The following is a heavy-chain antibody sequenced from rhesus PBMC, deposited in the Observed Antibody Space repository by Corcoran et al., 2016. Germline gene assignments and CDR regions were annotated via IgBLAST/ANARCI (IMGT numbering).Heavy chain of an antibody. J-gene: IGHJ1*01. D-gene: IGHD1-26*01. CDR1: GGSISSSYYY. Sequence: QVQLQESGPGMVKPSETLSLTCAVSGGSISSSYYYWSWFRQAPGKGLEWIGYISYSGSPSYNPSLKSRVTISRDTSKNQFSLKLSSVTAADTAVYYCARDELELRCFEFWGQGALVTVSS. CDR2: ISYSGSP. V-gene: IGHV4-122*02. CDR3: ARDELELRCFEF.